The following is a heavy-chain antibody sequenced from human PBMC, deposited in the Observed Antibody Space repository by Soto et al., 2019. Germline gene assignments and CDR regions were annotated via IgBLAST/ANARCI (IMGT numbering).Heavy chain of an antibody. Sequence: QVQLQQWGAGLLKPSETLSLTCAVYGKSLSGYYWSWIRQPPGKALEWIGEINHSGNTNYNPSLKSRVTISVDTSKNQLFLNLSSVTAADTAMYYCARHHVRGRTIAGAAEFCGQGTLVTVSS. CDR3: ARHHVRGRTIAGAAEF. V-gene: IGHV4-34*01. D-gene: IGHD1-26*01. CDR1: GKSLSGYY. CDR2: INHSGNT. J-gene: IGHJ4*02.